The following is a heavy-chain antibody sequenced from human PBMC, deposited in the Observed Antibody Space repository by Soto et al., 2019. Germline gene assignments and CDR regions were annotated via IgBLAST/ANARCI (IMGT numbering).Heavy chain of an antibody. CDR1: GGSISSYY. J-gene: IGHJ4*02. D-gene: IGHD3-10*01. V-gene: IGHV4-59*01. CDR2: IYNGGST. CDR3: ARDDSERPATY. Sequence: SETLSLTCIVSGGSISSYYLTWTRQPPGKGLEWIGCIYNGGSTNYNPSLKSRVTISVDTSKNQFSLKLNSVTAADTAVYYCARDDSERPATYWGQGILVTVSS.